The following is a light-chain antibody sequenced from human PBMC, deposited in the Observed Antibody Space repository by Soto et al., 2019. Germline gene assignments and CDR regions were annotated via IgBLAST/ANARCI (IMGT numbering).Light chain of an antibody. CDR3: CSYAGSYTLWV. J-gene: IGLJ3*02. CDR2: DVS. CDR1: SSDVGPYNL. Sequence: QSALTQPASVSGSPGQSITISCTGTSSDVGPYNLVSWYQHHPGKVPQLIIYDVSKRPSGVPDRFSGSKSGNTASLTISGLQAEDEADYYCCSYAGSYTLWVLGGGTKVTVL. V-gene: IGLV2-11*01.